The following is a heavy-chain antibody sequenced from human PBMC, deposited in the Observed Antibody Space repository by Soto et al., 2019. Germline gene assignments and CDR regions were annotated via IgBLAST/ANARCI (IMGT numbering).Heavy chain of an antibody. Sequence: PGGSLRLSCAASGFTLSGYAMDWVRQAPGNGLGYVSGISSNGVGTYYANSVQGRFTISRDNSKNTVYLQMGSLRPEDMAVYYCARRARPDFYYMDVWGKGTTVTVSS. J-gene: IGHJ6*03. V-gene: IGHV3-64*01. CDR1: GFTLSGYA. CDR3: ARRARPDFYYMDV. D-gene: IGHD6-6*01. CDR2: ISSNGVGT.